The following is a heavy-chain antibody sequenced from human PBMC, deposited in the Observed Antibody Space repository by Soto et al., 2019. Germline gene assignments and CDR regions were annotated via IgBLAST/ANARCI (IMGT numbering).Heavy chain of an antibody. V-gene: IGHV3-21*01. CDR1: GFTFTTYS. J-gene: IGHJ4*02. CDR3: VRDRGVTNFNFDN. Sequence: GGSLRLSXSASGFTFTTYSMDWVRQAPGKGLEWVSSISSTSTYIYYADSVKGRFTISRDNAKNSLYLQMNSLRDEDTAVYYCVRDRGVTNFNFDNWGQGTLVTVSS. D-gene: IGHD2-21*02. CDR2: ISSTSTYI.